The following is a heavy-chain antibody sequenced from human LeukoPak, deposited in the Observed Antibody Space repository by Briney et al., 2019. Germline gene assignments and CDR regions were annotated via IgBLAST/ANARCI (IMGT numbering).Heavy chain of an antibody. CDR2: IGTAGDT. D-gene: IGHD5-24*01. CDR3: ARGGLEYYYYMDV. Sequence: GGSLRLSCAASGFTFSSYDMHWVRQATGKGLEWVSAIGTAGDTYYPGSVKGRFTISRENAKNSLYLQMNSLRAGDTAVYYCARGGLEYYYYMDVWGKGTTVTVSS. V-gene: IGHV3-13*01. CDR1: GFTFSSYD. J-gene: IGHJ6*03.